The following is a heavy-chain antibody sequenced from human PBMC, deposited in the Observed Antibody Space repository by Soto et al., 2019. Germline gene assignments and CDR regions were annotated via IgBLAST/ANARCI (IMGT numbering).Heavy chain of an antibody. Sequence: VGSLRLSCSASGFTFSNYAMHWVRQAPGKGLEYVSAISSNGGSAYYADSVKGRFTISRDNSKNTLYLQMSSLRGEDTAVYYCVKGGVVVVGYYYGMDVWGQGTTVTVSS. CDR3: VKGGVVVVGYYYGMDV. D-gene: IGHD2-15*01. CDR2: ISSNGGSA. CDR1: GFTFSNYA. V-gene: IGHV3-64D*06. J-gene: IGHJ6*02.